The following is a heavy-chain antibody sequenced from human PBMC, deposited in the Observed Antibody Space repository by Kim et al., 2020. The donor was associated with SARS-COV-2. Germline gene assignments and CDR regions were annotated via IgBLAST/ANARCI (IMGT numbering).Heavy chain of an antibody. D-gene: IGHD5-12*01. Sequence: GWSLRLSCSASGFSFSTYTMHWVRQPPGKGLEWVALISYDGSTTYYADSVKGRFTISRDNSKNTLYLQMNSLRPEDTAMYYCAKDEYSGYDYDCYFDYWGQGTLVTVSS. J-gene: IGHJ4*02. CDR3: AKDEYSGYDYDCYFDY. V-gene: IGHV3-30*04. CDR2: ISYDGSTT. CDR1: GFSFSTYT.